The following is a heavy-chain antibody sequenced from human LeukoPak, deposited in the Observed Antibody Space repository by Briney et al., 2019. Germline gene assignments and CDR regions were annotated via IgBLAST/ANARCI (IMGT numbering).Heavy chain of an antibody. Sequence: ASVKVSCKASGYTFTSYGISWVRQAPGQGLEWMGWISAYNGNTNYAQQLQGRVTMTTDTSTSTAYMELRSLRSDDTAVYYCAREGSSSWSVGWFDPWGQGTLVTVSS. J-gene: IGHJ5*02. CDR3: AREGSSSWSVGWFDP. V-gene: IGHV1-18*01. D-gene: IGHD6-13*01. CDR2: ISAYNGNT. CDR1: GYTFTSYG.